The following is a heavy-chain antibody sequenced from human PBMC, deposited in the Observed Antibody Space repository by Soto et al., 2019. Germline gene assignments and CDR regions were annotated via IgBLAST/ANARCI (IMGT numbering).Heavy chain of an antibody. D-gene: IGHD3-22*01. V-gene: IGHV1-46*01. CDR2: INPSGVST. Sequence: ASVKVSCKSSGYTFTRYYVHWVRQAPGQGLEWMGVINPSGVSTSYAQKFQGRITITADESTSTAYMELRSLRSEDTAVYYCARGVHYDSSGYYYFYWGQGTLVTVSS. J-gene: IGHJ4*02. CDR3: ARGVHYDSSGYYYFY. CDR1: GYTFTRYY.